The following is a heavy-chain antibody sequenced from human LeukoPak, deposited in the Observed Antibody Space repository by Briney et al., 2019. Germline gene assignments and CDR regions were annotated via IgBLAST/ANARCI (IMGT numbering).Heavy chain of an antibody. D-gene: IGHD3-22*01. J-gene: IGHJ4*02. V-gene: IGHV4-61*02. Sequence: SETLSLTCTVSGGSISSGSYYWSWIRQPAGKGLEWIGRIYTSGSTNYNPSLKSRVTISVDTSKNQFSLKLSSVTAADTAVYYCAREGPYYDSSGYWVSVFDYWGQGTLVTVSS. CDR2: IYTSGST. CDR3: AREGPYYDSSGYWVSVFDY. CDR1: GGSISSGSYY.